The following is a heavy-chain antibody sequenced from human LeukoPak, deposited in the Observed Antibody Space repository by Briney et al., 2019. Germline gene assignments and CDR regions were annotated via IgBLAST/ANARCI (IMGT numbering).Heavy chain of an antibody. CDR3: ARDQVGGHYQF. CDR1: GFTFSDYW. J-gene: IGHJ4*02. V-gene: IGHV3-7*01. D-gene: IGHD2-21*02. CDR2: IREDGRKA. Sequence: GGSLRLSCAASGFTFSDYWMTWVRQAPGKGPEWVANIREDGRKAYYVGSVMGRFTISRDNVKNPVYLQMNYLRAEDTAVYYCARDQVGGHYQFWGQGALVAVSS.